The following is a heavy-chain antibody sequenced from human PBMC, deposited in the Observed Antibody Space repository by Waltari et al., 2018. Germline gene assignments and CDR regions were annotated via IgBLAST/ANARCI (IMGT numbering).Heavy chain of an antibody. CDR1: GGSISSYY. CDR2: IYSSGST. Sequence: QVQLQESGPGLVKPSETLSLTCTVSGGSISSYYWSWIRQPPGKGLEWIGYIYSSGSTKYNPSLNSRGILSGDTSKNQFSLKVRSMTAADTAVYYCARDRGYQDYWGQGTLVTVSS. CDR3: ARDRGYQDY. V-gene: IGHV4-59*01. J-gene: IGHJ4*02. D-gene: IGHD3-10*01.